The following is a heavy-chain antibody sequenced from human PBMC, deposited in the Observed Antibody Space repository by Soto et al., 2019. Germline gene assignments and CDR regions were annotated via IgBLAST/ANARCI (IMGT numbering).Heavy chain of an antibody. Sequence: PGGSLRLSCAASGFTFSSYGMHWVRQAPGKGLEWVAIIWYDGSNKYYADSVKGRFTISRDNSKNTLYLQMNSLRVEDTAVYYCARGRGYSSSSIDYWGQRTLVTAS. V-gene: IGHV3-33*01. CDR3: ARGRGYSSSSIDY. D-gene: IGHD6-6*01. J-gene: IGHJ4*02. CDR1: GFTFSSYG. CDR2: IWYDGSNK.